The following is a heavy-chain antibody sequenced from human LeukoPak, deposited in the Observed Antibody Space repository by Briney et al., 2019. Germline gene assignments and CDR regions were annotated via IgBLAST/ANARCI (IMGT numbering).Heavy chain of an antibody. CDR3: ARDGGYSSHDY. D-gene: IGHD6-19*01. CDR1: GDSISSYY. Sequence: SETLSLTCTVSGDSISSYYWSWIRQPAGKGLEWIGRISTSGSTNYNPSLKSRVTMSADTSKSQFSLKLSSVTAADTAVYYCARDGGYSSHDYWGQGTLVTVSS. J-gene: IGHJ4*02. CDR2: ISTSGST. V-gene: IGHV4-4*07.